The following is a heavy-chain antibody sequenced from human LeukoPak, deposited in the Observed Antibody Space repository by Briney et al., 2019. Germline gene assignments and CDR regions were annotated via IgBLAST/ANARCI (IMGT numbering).Heavy chain of an antibody. Sequence: GGSLRLSCAASGFTFSNYWMYWVRQAPGKGLVWVSRINRDGRSTTYADSVKGRFTISRDNAKNTLYLQMNSLRAEDTAVYYCARGYNYGSIDYWGQGTLVTVSS. CDR2: INRDGRST. V-gene: IGHV3-74*01. D-gene: IGHD5-18*01. J-gene: IGHJ4*02. CDR3: ARGYNYGSIDY. CDR1: GFTFSNYW.